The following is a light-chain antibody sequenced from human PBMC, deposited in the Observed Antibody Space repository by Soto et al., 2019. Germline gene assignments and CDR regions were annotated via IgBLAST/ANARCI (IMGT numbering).Light chain of an antibody. J-gene: IGLJ1*01. CDR2: EVS. V-gene: IGLV2-14*01. Sequence: QFALTQPASVSASPGQSITISCTGTSSDVGGYNYVSWYQQHPGKAPKLMIYEVSNRPSGVSNRFSGSKSGNTASLTISGLQAEDEADYYCSSYTSSSTLEVFGTGTKVTVL. CDR3: SSYTSSSTLEV. CDR1: SSDVGGYNY.